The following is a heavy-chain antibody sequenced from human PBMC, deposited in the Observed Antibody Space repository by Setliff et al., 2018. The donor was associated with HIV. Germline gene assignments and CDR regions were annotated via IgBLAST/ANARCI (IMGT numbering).Heavy chain of an antibody. CDR3: VKDEEYIGVVSATMNMPGYYNYYYMDV. CDR2: ISGGGKSI. CDR1: GFNFSSSG. Sequence: LRLSCAASGFNFSSSGMNWVRQASGKGLGWVASISGGGKSIYYADSVKGRFTISRDNADRSLYLQMNSLIAEDTAVYYCVKDEEYIGVVSATMNMPGYYNYYYMDVWGKGSTVTVSS. J-gene: IGHJ6*03. V-gene: IGHV3-21*01. D-gene: IGHD2-2*01.